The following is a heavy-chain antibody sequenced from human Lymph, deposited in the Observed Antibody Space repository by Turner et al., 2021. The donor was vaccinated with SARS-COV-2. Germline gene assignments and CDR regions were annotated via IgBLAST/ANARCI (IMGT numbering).Heavy chain of an antibody. CDR2: INPSGDST. D-gene: IGHD2-15*01. V-gene: IGHV1-46*01. Sequence: QVQLVQSGAEVKKPGASEKVSCKASGYTFTSYYMHWVRQAPGQGLEWMGIINPSGDSTSYAQKFQGRVTMTRDTSTSTVYMELSSLRSEDTAVYYCARVGPGGFDYWGQGTPVTVSS. J-gene: IGHJ4*02. CDR1: GYTFTSYY. CDR3: ARVGPGGFDY.